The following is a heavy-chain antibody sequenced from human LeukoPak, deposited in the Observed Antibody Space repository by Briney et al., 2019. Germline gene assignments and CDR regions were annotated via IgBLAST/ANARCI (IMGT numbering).Heavy chain of an antibody. CDR1: GFTFSSYW. V-gene: IGHV3-7*01. J-gene: IGHJ4*02. D-gene: IGHD3-3*01. CDR2: IKQDGSEK. Sequence: TGGSLRLSCAASGFTFSSYWMSWVRQAPGKGLEWVANIKQDGSEKYYVDSMKGRFTISRDNAKNSLYLQMNSLRAEDTAVYYCARVRALRFLELIDYWGQGTLVTVSS. CDR3: ARVRALRFLELIDY.